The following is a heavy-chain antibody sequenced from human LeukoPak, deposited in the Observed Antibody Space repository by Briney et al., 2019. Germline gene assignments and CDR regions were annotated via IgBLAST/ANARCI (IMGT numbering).Heavy chain of an antibody. CDR1: GASFGTNY. J-gene: IGHJ4*02. CDR2: IYYSGGT. Sequence: SGTLSLTCSVSGASFGTNYWSWIRQAPGKGLEGIGYIYYSGGTNDNPSLKGRVTISADTSKNQFSLNLRSVTAADTAVYYCAKGHGSGTFYRGLFDSWGQGIPVTVSS. D-gene: IGHD3-10*01. V-gene: IGHV4-59*01. CDR3: AKGHGSGTFYRGLFDS.